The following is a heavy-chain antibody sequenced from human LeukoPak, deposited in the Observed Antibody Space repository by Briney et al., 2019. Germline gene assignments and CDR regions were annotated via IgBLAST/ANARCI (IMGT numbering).Heavy chain of an antibody. D-gene: IGHD6-13*01. CDR1: GGSISSYY. J-gene: IGHJ4*02. V-gene: IGHV4-4*07. CDR3: ARQIASAGTAGFDF. Sequence: SEPLSLTCTVSGGSISSYYWSWIRQPAGKGLEWIGRIYSTGSTNYNPSLKSRVTTSVDTSKNQFSLRLRSVTAADTAVYYCARQIASAGTAGFDFWGQGALVTVSS. CDR2: IYSTGST.